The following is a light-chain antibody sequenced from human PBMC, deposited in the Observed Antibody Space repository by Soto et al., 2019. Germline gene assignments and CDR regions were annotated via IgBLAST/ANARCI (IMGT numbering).Light chain of an antibody. CDR2: DTS. CDR3: LLSYSGARLYV. CDR1: TGAVTSGHY. Sequence: QTVVTQEPSLTGSPGGTVTLTCGSSTGAVTSGHYPYWFQQKPGQAPRTLIYDTSNKHSWTPARFSGSLLGGKAALTLSGVQLEDVAEYYCLLSYSGARLYVFRNGTKLTVL. V-gene: IGLV7-46*01. J-gene: IGLJ1*01.